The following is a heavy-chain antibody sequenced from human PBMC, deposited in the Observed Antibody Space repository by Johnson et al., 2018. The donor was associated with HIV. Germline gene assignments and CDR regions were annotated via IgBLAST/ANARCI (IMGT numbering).Heavy chain of an antibody. CDR3: ARVLTTRGAFDI. D-gene: IGHD3-9*01. Sequence: KYNADSVKGRLTISRDNSKNTLYLQMNSLRAEDTAVYYCARVLTTRGAFDIWGQGTMVTVSS. CDR2: K. J-gene: IGHJ3*02. V-gene: IGHV3-30*03.